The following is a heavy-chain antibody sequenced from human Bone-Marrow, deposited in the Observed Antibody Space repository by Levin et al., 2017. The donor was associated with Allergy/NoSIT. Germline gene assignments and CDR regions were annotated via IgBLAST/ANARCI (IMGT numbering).Heavy chain of an antibody. CDR1: GFTFKSYG. V-gene: IGHV3-30*03. Sequence: GGSLRLSCAATGFTFKSYGMHWVRQAPGKGLEWVAVISYDGTNKYYADSVKGRLTISRDNSKNTLDLQMNSLRPDDTAVYYCARDTGIVVVEGGLVDHWGQGTLVTVSS. D-gene: IGHD3-22*01. CDR3: ARDTGIVVVEGGLVDH. CDR2: ISYDGTNK. J-gene: IGHJ4*02.